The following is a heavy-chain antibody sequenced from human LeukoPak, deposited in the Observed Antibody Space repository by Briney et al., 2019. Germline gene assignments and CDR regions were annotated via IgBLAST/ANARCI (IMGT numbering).Heavy chain of an antibody. V-gene: IGHV4-59*08. Sequence: PSETLSLTCTVSGGSISSYYWSWIRQPPGKGLEWIGYIYYSGSTNYNPSLKSRVTISVDTSKNQFSLKPGSVTAADTAVYYCARQGGGFCYFDLWGRGTLVTVSS. CDR1: GGSISSYY. CDR3: ARQGGGFCYFDL. D-gene: IGHD6-25*01. J-gene: IGHJ2*01. CDR2: IYYSGST.